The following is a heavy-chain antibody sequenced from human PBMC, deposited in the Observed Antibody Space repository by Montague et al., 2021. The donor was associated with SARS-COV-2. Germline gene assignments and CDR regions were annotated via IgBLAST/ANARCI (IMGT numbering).Heavy chain of an antibody. V-gene: IGHV4-39*01. Sequence: SETLSLTCTVSGGSITRNYYWGWIRQPPRKGLEWVGSIYYSGTTXINPSLESRVTISVDASKNQFSLNLTSVTAADTAVYYCARPLVRGVPRAFDIWGQGALVIVSS. CDR1: GGSITRNYY. CDR2: IYYSGTT. J-gene: IGHJ3*02. D-gene: IGHD3-10*01. CDR3: ARPLVRGVPRAFDI.